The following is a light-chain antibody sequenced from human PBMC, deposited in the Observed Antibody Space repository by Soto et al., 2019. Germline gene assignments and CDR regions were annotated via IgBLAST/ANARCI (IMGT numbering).Light chain of an antibody. Sequence: AIPMTQSPSSLSASVGDRVTITCRASQDITNDLGWYQQKPGKAPKLLLYSASSLQSGVPSRFSGSGSGTDFTLTISSLQPEDFATYYGLQDYNYPDTFGQGTKLEIK. CDR1: QDITND. CDR3: LQDYNYPDT. CDR2: SAS. V-gene: IGKV1-6*01. J-gene: IGKJ2*01.